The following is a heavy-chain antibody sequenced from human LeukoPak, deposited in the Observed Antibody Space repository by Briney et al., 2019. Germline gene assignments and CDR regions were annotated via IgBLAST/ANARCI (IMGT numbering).Heavy chain of an antibody. Sequence: PSGTLSLTCTVSGGSISSSSYYWGWIRQPPGKGLEWIGSIYYSGSTYYNPSLKSRVTISVDTSKNQFSLKLSSVTAADTAVYYCARRGLRPFDYWGQGTLVTVSS. CDR3: ARRGLRPFDY. J-gene: IGHJ4*02. D-gene: IGHD2-21*01. V-gene: IGHV4-39*01. CDR2: IYYSGST. CDR1: GGSISSSSYY.